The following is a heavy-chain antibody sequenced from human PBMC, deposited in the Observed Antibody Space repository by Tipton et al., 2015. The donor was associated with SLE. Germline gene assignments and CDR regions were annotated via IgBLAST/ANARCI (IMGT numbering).Heavy chain of an antibody. V-gene: IGHV4-61*01. D-gene: IGHD5-18*01. CDR2: IYDSGST. CDR3: ARWRGYGPSFDY. Sequence: TLSLTCTVSGDSISSGTYYWGWVRQPPGKELEWIGYIYDSGSTSYKPSLKTRVTISVDTSKNQFSLKLSSVTAADTAVYYCARWRGYGPSFDYWGQGTLVTVSS. CDR1: GDSISSGTYY. J-gene: IGHJ4*02.